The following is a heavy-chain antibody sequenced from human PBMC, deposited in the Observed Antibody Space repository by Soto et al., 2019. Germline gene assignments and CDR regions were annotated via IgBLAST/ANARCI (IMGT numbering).Heavy chain of an antibody. Sequence: ASVKVSCKASGYTFTSYGIIWVRQATGQGLEWMGWLNPNSGNTGYAQKFQGRVTMTRSTSISTAYMDLSSLRSDDTAVYYCARGRGYNYGYSDYWGQGTLVTSPQ. CDR3: ARGRGYNYGYSDY. CDR2: LNPNSGNT. D-gene: IGHD5-18*01. V-gene: IGHV1-8*02. CDR1: GYTFTSYG. J-gene: IGHJ4*02.